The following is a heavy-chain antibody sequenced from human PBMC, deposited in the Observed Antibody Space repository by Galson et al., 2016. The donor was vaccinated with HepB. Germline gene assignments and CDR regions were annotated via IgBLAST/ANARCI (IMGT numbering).Heavy chain of an antibody. Sequence: SETLSLTCTVSDGSVISDSYFWGWIRQPPGKGLEWIGYIFYTGSTNNNPSLKRRVTISVDTSKNQFSLRLTSVTAADPALYYCASVSWASDATGGYKPGLAIPFDLWGRGTLVSVSS. CDR3: ASVSWASDATGGYKPGLAIPFDL. J-gene: IGHJ2*01. CDR2: IFYTGST. V-gene: IGHV4-61*01. D-gene: IGHD2-8*02. CDR1: DGSVISDSYF.